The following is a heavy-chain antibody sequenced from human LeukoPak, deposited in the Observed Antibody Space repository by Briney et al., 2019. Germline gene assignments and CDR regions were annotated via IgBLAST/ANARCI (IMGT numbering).Heavy chain of an antibody. CDR3: AKDFSVYYYDSRVLDY. V-gene: IGHV3-30*02. D-gene: IGHD3-22*01. CDR1: GFTFSSYG. J-gene: IGHJ4*02. Sequence: PGGPLRLSCATSGFTFSSYGMHWVRQAPGKGLEWVAFIRYDGSNKYYADSVKGRFTISRDNSKNTLYLQMNSLRAEDTAVYYCAKDFSVYYYDSRVLDYWGQGTLVTVSS. CDR2: IRYDGSNK.